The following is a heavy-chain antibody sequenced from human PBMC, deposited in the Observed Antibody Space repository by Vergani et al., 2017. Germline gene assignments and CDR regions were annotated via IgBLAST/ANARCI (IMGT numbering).Heavy chain of an antibody. D-gene: IGHD6-19*01. CDR2: ISVYNGNK. CDR1: GYTFTSYG. Sequence: QVQLVQSGAEVKKPGASVKVSCKASGYTFTSYGISWVRQAPGQGLEWMGWISVYNGNKNYAQKLQGRVTMTKDNSTSTAYMELRSLRADDTAVYYCARVTYSSGWPTDAFDIWGQGTMVTVSS. CDR3: ARVTYSSGWPTDAFDI. J-gene: IGHJ3*02. V-gene: IGHV1-18*04.